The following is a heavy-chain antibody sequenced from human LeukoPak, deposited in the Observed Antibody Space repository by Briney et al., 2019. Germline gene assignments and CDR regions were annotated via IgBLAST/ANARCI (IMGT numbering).Heavy chain of an antibody. CDR3: AKEYCSSTSCLSYYYYYYGMDV. V-gene: IGHV3-30*18. D-gene: IGHD2-2*01. CDR1: GFTFSSYG. Sequence: GGSLRLSCAASGFTFSSYGMHWVRQAPGKGLKWVAVISYDGSNKYYADSVKGRFTISRDNSKNTLYLQMNSLRAEDTAVYYCAKEYCSSTSCLSYYYYYYGMDVWGQGTTVTVSS. CDR2: ISYDGSNK. J-gene: IGHJ6*02.